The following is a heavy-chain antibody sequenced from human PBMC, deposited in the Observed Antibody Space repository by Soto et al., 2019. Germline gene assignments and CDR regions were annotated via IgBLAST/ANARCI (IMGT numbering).Heavy chain of an antibody. CDR3: ASARGTAEVP. V-gene: IGHV1-69*12. J-gene: IGHJ4*02. D-gene: IGHD1-1*01. CDR1: GGTFSSYA. CDR2: IIPIFGTA. Sequence: QVQLVQSGAEVKKPGSSVKVSCKASGGTFSSYAISWVRQAPGQGLEWMGGIIPIFGTATYAQKFQARVTITADEPTSTAYMERSSLTSEDTAGYYCASARGTAEVPWGQGTLVTVSS.